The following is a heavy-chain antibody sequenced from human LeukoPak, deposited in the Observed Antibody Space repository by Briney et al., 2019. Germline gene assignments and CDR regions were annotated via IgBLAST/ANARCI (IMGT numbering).Heavy chain of an antibody. V-gene: IGHV1-8*01. CDR2: MNPNSGNT. Sequence: GASVKVSCKASGYTFTSYDINWVRQATGQGLEWMGWMNPNSGNTGYAQKFQGRVTMTRNTSISTAYMELSSLRSEDTAVYYCATPKGGTMVRGVTPFDYWGQGTLVTVSS. CDR1: GYTFTSYD. D-gene: IGHD3-10*01. CDR3: ATPKGGTMVRGVTPFDY. J-gene: IGHJ4*02.